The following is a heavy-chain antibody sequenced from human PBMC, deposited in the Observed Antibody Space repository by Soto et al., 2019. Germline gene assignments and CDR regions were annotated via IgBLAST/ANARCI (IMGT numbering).Heavy chain of an antibody. D-gene: IGHD2-2*01. V-gene: IGHV3-33*01. CDR1: GFTFSSYG. CDR2: IWYDGSNK. CDR3: ARGPTLKYCSSTSCLDFDY. J-gene: IGHJ4*02. Sequence: GGSLRLSCAASGFTFSSYGMHWVRQAPGKGLEWVAVIWYDGSNKYYADSVKGRFTISRDNSKNTLYLQMNSLRAEDTAVYYCARGPTLKYCSSTSCLDFDYWGQGTLVTVSS.